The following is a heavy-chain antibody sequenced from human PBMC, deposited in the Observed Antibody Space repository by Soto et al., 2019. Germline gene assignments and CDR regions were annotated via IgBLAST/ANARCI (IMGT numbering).Heavy chain of an antibody. D-gene: IGHD6-19*01. CDR3: AREVGSSGRCGWFDP. CDR2: ISIDGNNK. J-gene: IGHJ5*02. Sequence: QVQVVESGGGVVQPGWSLRLSCAASGFTLSSHVMHWLRQAPGKGLAWVAVISIDGNNKHYADSVKGRFTISRDMSDNTLHLQRNSLTAEETAVYFCAREVGSSGRCGWFDPWGQGTLVIVSS. CDR1: GFTLSSHV. V-gene: IGHV3-30*03.